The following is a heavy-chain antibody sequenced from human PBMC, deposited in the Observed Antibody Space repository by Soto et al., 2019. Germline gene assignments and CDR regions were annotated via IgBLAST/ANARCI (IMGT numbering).Heavy chain of an antibody. V-gene: IGHV3-23*01. Sequence: GGSLRLSCAASGFPFTNYAMTWVGQAPGDGFEWVSAISGSGATTSYADSVKGRFTISRDNSKNTLYLQMNSLRAEDTAVYYCAKGSFDFSTGDDFYFDYWGQGTLVTVSS. D-gene: IGHD3-3*01. CDR3: AKGSFDFSTGDDFYFDY. J-gene: IGHJ4*02. CDR2: ISGSGATT. CDR1: GFPFTNYA.